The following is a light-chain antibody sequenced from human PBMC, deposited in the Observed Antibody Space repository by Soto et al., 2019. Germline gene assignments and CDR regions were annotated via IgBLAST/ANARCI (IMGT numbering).Light chain of an antibody. Sequence: QAVVTQPPSASGSPGQSVTISCTGTSSDVGAYDYVSWYLQHPGKAPKLLIYEVNKRPSGVPDRFSGSKSGNTASLTVSGLQADDEGDYYCCAHAGSYNFPYIFGTGTKVTVL. CDR1: SSDVGAYDY. CDR3: CAHAGSYNFPYI. J-gene: IGLJ1*01. V-gene: IGLV2-8*01. CDR2: EVN.